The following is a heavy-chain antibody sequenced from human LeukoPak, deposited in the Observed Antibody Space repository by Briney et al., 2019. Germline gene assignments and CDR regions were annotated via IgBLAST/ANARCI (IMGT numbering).Heavy chain of an antibody. Sequence: GGSLRLSCAASGFTLSDYDMNWVRQAPGKGLEWVSFISRSSENMYYADSVKGRFTISRDNAKNSLYLQMNSLRNEDTAVYYCARGLGYNWFGPWGREPWSPSPQ. J-gene: IGHJ5*02. V-gene: IGHV3-48*02. CDR1: GFTLSDYD. CDR3: ARGLGYNWFGP. CDR2: ISRSSENM.